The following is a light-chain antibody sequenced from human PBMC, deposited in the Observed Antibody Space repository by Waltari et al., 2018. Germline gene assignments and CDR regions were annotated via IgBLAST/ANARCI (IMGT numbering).Light chain of an antibody. CDR2: AAS. V-gene: IGKV1-6*02. CDR3: QQYDFYSLT. CDR1: QGIGND. Sequence: AIQMTQSPSSLSASVGDSVPISCRASQGIGNDLGWYQQKPGTAPKLLIYAASTLQSGVPSRFSGSGSGTDFTLTISSLQPDDFATYYCQQYDFYSLTFGGGTRVEIK. J-gene: IGKJ4*01.